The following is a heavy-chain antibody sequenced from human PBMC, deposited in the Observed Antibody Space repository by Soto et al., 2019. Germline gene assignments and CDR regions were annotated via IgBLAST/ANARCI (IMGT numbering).Heavy chain of an antibody. CDR2: INAGNGNT. CDR3: ARASYSSGWYSDWYFDL. CDR1: GYTFTSYA. V-gene: IGHV1-3*01. J-gene: IGHJ2*01. Sequence: QVQLVQSGAEVKKPGASVKVSCKASGYTFTSYAMHWVRQAPGQRLEWMGWINAGNGNTKYSQKFQGRVTITRDTSARTAYMELSSLRSEDTAVYYCARASYSSGWYSDWYFDLWGRGTLVTVSS. D-gene: IGHD6-19*01.